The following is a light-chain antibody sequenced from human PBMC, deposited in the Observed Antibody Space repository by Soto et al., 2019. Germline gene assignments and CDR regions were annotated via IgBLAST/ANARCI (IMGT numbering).Light chain of an antibody. CDR2: GAS. CDR1: QSVSRSY. CDR3: QQYDSSPWT. J-gene: IGKJ1*01. Sequence: EIVLTQSPGTLSFSPGERATLSCRASQSVSRSYLAWYQQKLGQAPRLLIYGASSRATGIPDRFSGSGSGTDFTRNISRLEHEDFAVYYCQQYDSSPWTFGQGTKVEIK. V-gene: IGKV3-20*01.